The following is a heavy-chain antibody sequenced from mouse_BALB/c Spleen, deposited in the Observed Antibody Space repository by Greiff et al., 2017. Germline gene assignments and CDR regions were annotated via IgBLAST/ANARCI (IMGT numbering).Heavy chain of an antibody. J-gene: IGHJ4*01. CDR1: GFTFTDSY. Sequence: VQLQQSGAELVKPGASVKLSCTASGFTFTDSYMHWVKQRPEQGLEWIGRIDPANGNTKYDPKFQGKATITADTSSNTAYLQLSSLTSEDTAVYAVACLADCYYVGGAMDYWGQGTSVTVSS. CDR2: IDPANGNT. CDR3: ACLADCYYVGGAMDY. D-gene: IGHD2-3*01. V-gene: IGHV14-3*02.